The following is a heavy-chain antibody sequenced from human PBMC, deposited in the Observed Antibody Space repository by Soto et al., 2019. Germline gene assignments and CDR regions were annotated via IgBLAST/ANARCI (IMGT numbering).Heavy chain of an antibody. Sequence: EVQLVESGGGLVQPGGSLRLSCAASGFTFSSYEMNWVRQAPGKGLEWVSYISSSGSTIYYADSVKGRFTISRDNSKNTLYLQMNSLRAEDTAVYYCATSPGIAAALTYWGQGTLVTVSS. D-gene: IGHD6-13*01. CDR1: GFTFSSYE. V-gene: IGHV3-48*03. J-gene: IGHJ4*02. CDR3: ATSPGIAAALTY. CDR2: ISSSGSTI.